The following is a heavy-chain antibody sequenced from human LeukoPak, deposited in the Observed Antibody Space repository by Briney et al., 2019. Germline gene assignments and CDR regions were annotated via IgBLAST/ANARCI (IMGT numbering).Heavy chain of an antibody. J-gene: IGHJ4*02. V-gene: IGHV1-18*01. D-gene: IGHD6-19*01. CDR3: ARDYRYSSGWYLDY. CDR2: ISAYSGNT. Sequence: ASVKLSCTASGFTFTSYGISWVRQAPGQGLEWMGGISAYSGNTYYAQNLQGRVTMTTDTSTSTDYMELRSLRADDTAVYYCARDYRYSSGWYLDYWGQGIMVTVSS. CDR1: GFTFTSYG.